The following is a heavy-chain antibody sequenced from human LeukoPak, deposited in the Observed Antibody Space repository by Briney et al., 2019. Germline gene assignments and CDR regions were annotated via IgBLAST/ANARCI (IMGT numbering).Heavy chain of an antibody. V-gene: IGHV1-18*01. CDR2: ISAYNGNT. J-gene: IGHJ6*02. CDR1: GYTFTSYG. CDR3: ARGTGCTGGSCSYYGMDV. Sequence: ASVKVSCKASGYTFTSYGISWVRQAPGQGLEWMGWISAYNGNTNYAQKLQGRVTMTTDTSTSTAYMELRSLRSEDAGVYYCARGTGCTGGSCSYYGMDVWGQGTTVTVSS. D-gene: IGHD2-15*01.